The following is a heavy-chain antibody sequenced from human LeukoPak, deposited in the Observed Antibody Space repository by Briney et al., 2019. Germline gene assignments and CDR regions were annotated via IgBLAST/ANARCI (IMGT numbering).Heavy chain of an antibody. J-gene: IGHJ4*02. D-gene: IGHD6-13*01. CDR2: IRYDGSNK. Sequence: GGSLRLPCAASGFTFSSYGMHWVRQAPGKGLEWVAFIRYDGSNKYYADSVKGRFTISRDNSKNTLYLQMNSLRAEDTAVYYCARSLSSSWYLDYWGQGTLVTVSS. CDR1: GFTFSSYG. V-gene: IGHV3-30*02. CDR3: ARSLSSSWYLDY.